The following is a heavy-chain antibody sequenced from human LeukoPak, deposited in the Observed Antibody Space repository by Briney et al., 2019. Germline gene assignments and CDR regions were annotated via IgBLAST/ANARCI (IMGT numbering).Heavy chain of an antibody. CDR1: GGTFSSYA. V-gene: IGHV1-69*13. D-gene: IGHD2-2*01. Sequence: SVKVSCKASGGTFSSYAISWVRQAPGQGLEWMGGIIPIFGTANYAQKYQGRVTITADESTSTAYMELSSLRSEDTAVYYCARFGYLGYCSSTSCYDAFDIWAQGTMVTVSS. CDR2: IIPIFGTA. CDR3: ARFGYLGYCSSTSCYDAFDI. J-gene: IGHJ3*02.